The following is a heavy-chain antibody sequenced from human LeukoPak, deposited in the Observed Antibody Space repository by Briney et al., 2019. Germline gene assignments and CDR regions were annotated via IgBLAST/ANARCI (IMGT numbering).Heavy chain of an antibody. CDR3: LRGDRRDY. V-gene: IGHV3-23*01. Sequence: GGSLRPSCAASGFTFSSYAMNWVRQAPGKGLEWVSSISGSSGRTYYADSVKGRFTISRDNSKNTLCLQMNSLRVEDTAVYYCLRGDRRDYWGQGTLVTVSS. J-gene: IGHJ4*02. CDR1: GFTFSSYA. CDR2: ISGSSGRT.